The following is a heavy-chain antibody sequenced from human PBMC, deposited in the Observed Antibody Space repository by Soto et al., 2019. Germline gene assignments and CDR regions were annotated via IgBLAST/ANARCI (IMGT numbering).Heavy chain of an antibody. CDR1: GYTFTDHY. Sequence: QVEVVQSGAEVKKPGASVKISCKASGYTFTDHYIHWVRQAPGQGLEWVGTINPSGGRTGYAEKFEGRLTLTSDTSATTVYLELSSLTSDDTALYTCAKDKLDRVPSDWFDSWGQGTQVTVSS. D-gene: IGHD1-1*01. CDR2: INPSGGRT. CDR3: AKDKLDRVPSDWFDS. V-gene: IGHV1-46*01. J-gene: IGHJ5*01.